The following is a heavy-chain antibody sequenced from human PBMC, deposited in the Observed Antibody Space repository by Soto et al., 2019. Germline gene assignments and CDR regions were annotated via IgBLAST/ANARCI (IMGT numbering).Heavy chain of an antibody. V-gene: IGHV1-3*05. Sequence: QVQLVQSGAEEKKPGASVKVSCKASGYTFTSYAMHWVRQAPGQRLEWMGWINAGNGNTKYSQKFQGRVTITRDTSASTAYMELSSLRSEDTAVYYCARSLRRSYPPNEYFQHWGQGTLVTVSS. CDR3: ARSLRRSYPPNEYFQH. J-gene: IGHJ1*01. D-gene: IGHD1-26*01. CDR2: INAGNGNT. CDR1: GYTFTSYA.